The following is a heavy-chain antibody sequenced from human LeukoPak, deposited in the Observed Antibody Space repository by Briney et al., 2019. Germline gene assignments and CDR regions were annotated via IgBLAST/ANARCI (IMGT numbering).Heavy chain of an antibody. Sequence: ASVKVSCKASGDTFTSYDINWVRQATGQGLEWMGWMNPNSGNTGYAQKFQGRVTMTRNTSISTAYMELSSLRSEDTAVYYCATDMITFGGVIVGAFDIWGQGTMVTVSS. J-gene: IGHJ3*02. CDR1: GDTFTSYD. D-gene: IGHD3-16*02. V-gene: IGHV1-8*01. CDR3: ATDMITFGGVIVGAFDI. CDR2: MNPNSGNT.